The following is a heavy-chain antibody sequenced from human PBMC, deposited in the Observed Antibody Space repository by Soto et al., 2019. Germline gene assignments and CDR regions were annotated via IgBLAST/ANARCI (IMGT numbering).Heavy chain of an antibody. V-gene: IGHV2-5*01. CDR1: GFPLSARGVG. J-gene: IGHJ4*02. Sequence: QITLKESGPTLVKPTETLTLTCTVSGFPLSARGVGVGWIRQPPGKALEWLAIIYWNDDKRYSPSLKSRLTITKDTSKNQVVPSMTNTDPVDTAKYYCAHSPWGAAPDYWGQGTLVTVSS. CDR3: AHSPWGAAPDY. CDR2: IYWNDDK. D-gene: IGHD3-16*01.